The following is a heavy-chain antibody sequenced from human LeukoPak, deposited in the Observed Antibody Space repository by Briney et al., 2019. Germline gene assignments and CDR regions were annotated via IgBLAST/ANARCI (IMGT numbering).Heavy chain of an antibody. J-gene: IGHJ3*02. D-gene: IGHD4-11*01. Sequence: SETLSLTCTVSGGSISSYYWSWIRQPPGKGLEWIGYIYYSGSTNYNPSLKSRVTISVDTSKNQFSLKLSSVTAADTAVYYCARESADYSRSRAFDIWGQGTMVTVSS. CDR1: GGSISSYY. CDR2: IYYSGST. V-gene: IGHV4-59*12. CDR3: ARESADYSRSRAFDI.